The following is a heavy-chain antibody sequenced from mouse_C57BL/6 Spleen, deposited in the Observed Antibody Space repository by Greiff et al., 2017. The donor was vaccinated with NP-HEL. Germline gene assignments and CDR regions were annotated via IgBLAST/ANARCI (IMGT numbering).Heavy chain of an antibody. Sequence: QVPLQQSGPELVKPGASVKISCKASGYAFSSSWMNWVKQRPGKGLEWIGRIYPGDGDPNYNGKFKGKATLTADKSSSTAYMQLSSLTSEDSAVYFCARNYGSSMDYWGQGTSVTVSS. CDR3: ARNYGSSMDY. D-gene: IGHD1-1*01. CDR2: IYPGDGDP. CDR1: GYAFSSSW. V-gene: IGHV1-82*01. J-gene: IGHJ4*01.